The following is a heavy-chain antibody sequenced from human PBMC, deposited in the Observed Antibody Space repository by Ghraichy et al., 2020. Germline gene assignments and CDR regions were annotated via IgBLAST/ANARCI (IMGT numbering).Heavy chain of an antibody. J-gene: IGHJ6*02. CDR1: GFTFSSYG. V-gene: IGHV3-33*01. CDR2: IWYDGSNK. D-gene: IGHD3-10*01. CDR3: ARDRNTMVRGVILDYYGMDG. Sequence: GGSLRLSCAASGFTFSSYGMHWVRQAPGKGLEWVAVIWYDGSNKYYADSVKGRFTISRDNSKNTLYLQMNSLRAEDTAVYYCARDRNTMVRGVILDYYGMDGWGQGTMVTVSS.